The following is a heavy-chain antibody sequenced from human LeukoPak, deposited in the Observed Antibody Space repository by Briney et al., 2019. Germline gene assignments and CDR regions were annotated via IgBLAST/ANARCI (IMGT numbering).Heavy chain of an antibody. CDR3: ARARNYYDSSGYYYEGDAFDI. CDR1: GGSISSYH. Sequence: SETLSLTCTVSGGSISSYHWSWIRQPPGKGLECIGYIYYSGSTHYNPSLKSRVTISVDTSKNQFSLKLSSVTAADTAVYFCARARNYYDSSGYYYEGDAFDIWGQGTMVTVSS. CDR2: IYYSGST. V-gene: IGHV4-59*01. D-gene: IGHD3-22*01. J-gene: IGHJ3*02.